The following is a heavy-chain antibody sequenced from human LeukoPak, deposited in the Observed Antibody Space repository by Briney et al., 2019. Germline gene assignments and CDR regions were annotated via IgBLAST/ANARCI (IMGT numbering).Heavy chain of an antibody. CDR2: IIPIFGTA. CDR1: GGTFSSYA. Sequence: SVKVSCKASGGTFSSYAISWVRQAPGQGLEWMGGIIPIFGTANYAQKFQGRVTITADESTSTAYMELSSLRSEDTDVYYCARVGYYDSSGYPESPFDYWGQGTLVTVSS. CDR3: ARVGYYDSSGYPESPFDY. D-gene: IGHD3-22*01. J-gene: IGHJ4*02. V-gene: IGHV1-69*13.